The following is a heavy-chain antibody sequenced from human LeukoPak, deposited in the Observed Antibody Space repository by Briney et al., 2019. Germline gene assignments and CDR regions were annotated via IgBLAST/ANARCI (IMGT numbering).Heavy chain of an antibody. V-gene: IGHV4-30-2*01. CDR1: GGSISSGGYS. D-gene: IGHD4-17*01. CDR3: ASAYGDY. Sequence: PSQTLSLTCAVSGGSISSGGYSWSWIRQPPGKGLEWIGYIYHSGSTYYNPSLKSRVTISVDTSKNQFSLKLSSVTAADTAVYYCASAYGDYWGQGTLVTVSS. J-gene: IGHJ4*02. CDR2: IYHSGST.